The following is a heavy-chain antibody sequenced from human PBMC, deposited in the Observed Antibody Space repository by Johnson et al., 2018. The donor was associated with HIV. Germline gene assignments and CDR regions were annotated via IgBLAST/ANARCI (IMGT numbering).Heavy chain of an antibody. Sequence: EVQLVESGGGFVQPGRSLRLSCAASGFTFSSYAMSWVRQAPGKGLEWVSAISGSGGSTYYADSVKGRFTISRDNSKNTLYLQMNSLRAEDTAVYYCARGLGAAAGAFDIWGQGTMVTVSS. CDR2: ISGSGGST. CDR1: GFTFSSYA. J-gene: IGHJ3*02. D-gene: IGHD6-13*01. CDR3: ARGLGAAAGAFDI. V-gene: IGHV3-23*04.